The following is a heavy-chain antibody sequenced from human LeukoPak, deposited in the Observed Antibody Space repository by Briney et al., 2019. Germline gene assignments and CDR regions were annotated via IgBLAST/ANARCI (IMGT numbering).Heavy chain of an antibody. CDR2: ITGGSANS. V-gene: IGHV3-23*01. Sequence: PGGSLRLSCAASGFTFSSYSMTWVRQAPGKRLEWLSSITGGSANSEYADSVKGRFSISRDNSKNTLFLQMSSLTAEDTAVYYCVRGWQELRSWGRGTLVTVSS. J-gene: IGHJ5*02. CDR3: VRGWQELRS. CDR1: GFTFSSYS. D-gene: IGHD1-1*01.